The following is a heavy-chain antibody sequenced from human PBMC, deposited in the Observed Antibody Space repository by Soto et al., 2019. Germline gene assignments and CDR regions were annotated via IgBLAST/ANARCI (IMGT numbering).Heavy chain of an antibody. Sequence: EVQLLESGGGLVQPGGYLRLSCAASGFTFSSYAMSWVRQAPGKGLEWVSAISGSGGSTYYADSVKGPFTIARDNSKNKLYLQMNRLRAEDTAVYYCAKDRPALAATIPAFDIWGQGTLVTVSS. CDR3: AKDRPALAATIPAFDI. CDR1: GFTFSSYA. J-gene: IGHJ3*02. D-gene: IGHD2-15*01. V-gene: IGHV3-23*01. CDR2: ISGSGGST.